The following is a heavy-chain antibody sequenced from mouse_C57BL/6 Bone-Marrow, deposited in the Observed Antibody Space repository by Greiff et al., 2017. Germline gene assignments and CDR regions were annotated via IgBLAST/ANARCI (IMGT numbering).Heavy chain of an antibody. V-gene: IGHV5-4*03. CDR3: ARGGGYDYDDAMDY. J-gene: IGHJ4*01. Sequence: DVKLVESGGGLVKPGGSLKLSCAASGFTFSSYAMSWVRQTPEKRLEWVATIRDGGSYTYYPDNVKGRFTISRDNAKNNLYLQMSHLKSEDTAMYYCARGGGYDYDDAMDYWGQGTSVTVSS. CDR1: GFTFSSYA. D-gene: IGHD2-4*01. CDR2: IRDGGSYT.